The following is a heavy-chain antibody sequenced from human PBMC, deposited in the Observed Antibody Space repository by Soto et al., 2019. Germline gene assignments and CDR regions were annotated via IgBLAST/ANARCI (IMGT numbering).Heavy chain of an antibody. V-gene: IGHV1-46*03. D-gene: IGHD6-13*01. J-gene: IGHJ3*02. CDR3: ARVSGRNRSWRDAFDI. Sequence: QVQLVQSGAEVKKPGASVKVSCKASGYNFIKYPMNWVRQAPGQGLEWMGIINPGGGVTNYAQKFQGRLTLTRDAPTTTVHMELSSLMSEDTAIYYCARVSGRNRSWRDAFDIWGQGTRVTVSS. CDR2: INPGGGVT. CDR1: GYNFIKYP.